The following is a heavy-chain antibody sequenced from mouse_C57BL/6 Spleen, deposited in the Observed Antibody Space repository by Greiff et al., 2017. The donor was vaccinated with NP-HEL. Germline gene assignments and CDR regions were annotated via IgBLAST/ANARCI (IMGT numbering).Heavy chain of an antibody. Sequence: EVQLQQSGAELVRPGASVKLSCTASGFNLKDDYMHWVKQRPEQGLEWTGWIDPENGDTEYASTFQGKAIITADTSSHPAYLQLSSLTSADTAVYYSTRGRGVRRFDYWGKGATLTVSS. D-gene: IGHD5-1*01. CDR2: IDPENGDT. J-gene: IGHJ2*01. CDR1: GFNLKDDY. CDR3: TRGRGVRRFDY. V-gene: IGHV14-4*01.